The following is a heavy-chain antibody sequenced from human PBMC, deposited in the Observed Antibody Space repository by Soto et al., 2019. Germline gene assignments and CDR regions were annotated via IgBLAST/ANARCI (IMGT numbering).Heavy chain of an antibody. CDR2: ITSNGGST. CDR3: LVASAAY. V-gene: IGHV3-64D*06. CDR1: GFTFSSYV. J-gene: IGHJ4*02. D-gene: IGHD6-13*01. Sequence: GGSLRLSCSASGFTFSSYVMNWVRQAPGKGLEYVPGITSNGGSTFYADSVKGRFIISRDNSQNTVYLQMSSLTTADTAVYYCLVASAAYWGQGTQVTVSS.